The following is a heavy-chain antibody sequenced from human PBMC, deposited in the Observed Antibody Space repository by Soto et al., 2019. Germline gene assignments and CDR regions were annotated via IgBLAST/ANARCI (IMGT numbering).Heavy chain of an antibody. CDR3: ARVPPQHLGVSPVYGMDV. J-gene: IGHJ6*02. CDR2: INPNSGGT. CDR1: GYTFTGYY. Sequence: QVQLVQSGAEVKKPGASVKVSCKASGYTFTGYYMHWVRQAPGQGLEWMGWINPNSGGTNYAQKFQGWVTMTRDTSISTAYMELSRLRSDDTAVYYCARVPPQHLGVSPVYGMDVCGQGTTVTVSS. V-gene: IGHV1-2*04. D-gene: IGHD2-2*01.